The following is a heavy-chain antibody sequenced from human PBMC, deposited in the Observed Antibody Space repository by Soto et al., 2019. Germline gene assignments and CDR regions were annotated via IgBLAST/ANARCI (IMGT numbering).Heavy chain of an antibody. CDR2: ISYDGSKE. CDR1: GFTFSDYG. J-gene: IGHJ6*02. CDR3: TKDIALVRGVIIDMDV. D-gene: IGHD3-10*01. Sequence: GGSLRLSCAASGFTFSDYGMHWVRQAPGKGLEWVTVISYDGSKEYYADSVKGRFTISRDNPKNTLYLQMNSLRVEDTAVYYCTKDIALVRGVIIDMDVWGQGTTVTVSS. V-gene: IGHV3-30*18.